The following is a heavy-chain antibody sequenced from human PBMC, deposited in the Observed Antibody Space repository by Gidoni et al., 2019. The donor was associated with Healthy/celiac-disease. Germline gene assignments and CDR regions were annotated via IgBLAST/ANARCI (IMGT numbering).Heavy chain of an antibody. D-gene: IGHD3-10*01. CDR2: SSSRSSYI. Sequence: EVQLVESGGGLVKPGGSLRLSCAASGFTFVSYSLISVRQALEKGLDWVSSSSSRSSYIYYEGSVKGRFTISRDNAKNSLYLQMNSLRDEDTAVYYWARDLRPGAYGSGSYPTGMDVWGQGTTVTVSS. CDR1: GFTFVSYS. V-gene: IGHV3-21*01. J-gene: IGHJ6*02. CDR3: ARDLRPGAYGSGSYPTGMDV.